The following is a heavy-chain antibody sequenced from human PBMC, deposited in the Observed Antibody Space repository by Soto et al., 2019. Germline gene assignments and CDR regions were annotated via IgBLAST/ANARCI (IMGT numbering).Heavy chain of an antibody. D-gene: IGHD6-6*01. Sequence: EVQLWESGGGLVQPGGSLRLSCAVSGFTFRSSPMSWVRRAPGKGLEWVSGINGGDDSKHYAESVRGRFTIIRDNSKNLLLLQMSSLRVEDTAIYYCATDSHWCISSPTHDHWGQGTQVTVSS. CDR2: INGGDDSK. J-gene: IGHJ4*02. V-gene: IGHV3-23*01. CDR3: ATDSHWCISSPTHDH. CDR1: GFTFRSSP.